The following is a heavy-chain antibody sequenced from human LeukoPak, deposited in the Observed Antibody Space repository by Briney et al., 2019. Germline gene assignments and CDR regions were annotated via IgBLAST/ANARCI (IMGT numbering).Heavy chain of an antibody. Sequence: GGSLRLSCAASGFTFSSYAMHWVRQAPGKGLEWVAVISYDGSNKYYADSVKGRFTISRDNSKNTLYLQMNSLRAEDTAVYYCAKTPVVITTTRFDYWGQGTLVTVSS. V-gene: IGHV3-30-3*02. J-gene: IGHJ4*02. CDR3: AKTPVVITTTRFDY. D-gene: IGHD3-22*01. CDR1: GFTFSSYA. CDR2: ISYDGSNK.